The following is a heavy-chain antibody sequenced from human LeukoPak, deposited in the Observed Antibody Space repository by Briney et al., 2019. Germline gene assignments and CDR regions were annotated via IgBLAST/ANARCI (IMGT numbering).Heavy chain of an antibody. V-gene: IGHV4-34*01. CDR3: AKGVKQIVVVTAQHYLDY. Sequence: SETLSLTCAVYGGSFSGYYWSWIRQPPGKGLEWIGEINHSGSTNYNPSLKSRVTISVDTSKNQFSLKLSSVTAADTAVYYCAKGVKQIVVVTAQHYLDYWGQGTLVTVSS. D-gene: IGHD2-21*02. CDR1: GGSFSGYY. CDR2: INHSGST. J-gene: IGHJ4*02.